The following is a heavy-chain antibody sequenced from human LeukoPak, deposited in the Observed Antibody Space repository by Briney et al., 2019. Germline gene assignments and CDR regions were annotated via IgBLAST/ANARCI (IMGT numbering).Heavy chain of an antibody. V-gene: IGHV1-2*02. CDR2: INPNSGGT. D-gene: IGHD1-26*01. CDR3: ARLVGATEYYFDY. J-gene: IGHJ4*02. CDR1: GYTFTVYY. Sequence: ASVKVSCTASGYTFTVYYMHWVRQAPGQGLEWMGWINPNSGGTNYAQKFQGRVTMTRDTSISTAYMELSRLRSDDTAVYYCARLVGATEYYFDYWGQGTLVTVSS.